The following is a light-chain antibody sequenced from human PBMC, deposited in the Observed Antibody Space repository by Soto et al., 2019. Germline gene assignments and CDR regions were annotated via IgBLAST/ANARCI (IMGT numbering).Light chain of an antibody. CDR3: QQYGSSGT. Sequence: DIQMTQSPSSLSASVGDRVTITCRASQSISSYLNWYQQKPGKAPKLLIYAASSLQSGVPSRFSGSGSGTDFTLTISSLQPDDFATYYCQQYGSSGTFGQGTKVDIK. CDR1: QSISSY. V-gene: IGKV1-39*01. J-gene: IGKJ1*01. CDR2: AAS.